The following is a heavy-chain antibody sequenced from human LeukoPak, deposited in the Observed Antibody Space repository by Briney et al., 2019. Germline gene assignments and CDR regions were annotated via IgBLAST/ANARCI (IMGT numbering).Heavy chain of an antibody. CDR1: GFTFSSNW. V-gene: IGHV3-7*01. D-gene: IGHD6-13*01. CDR2: INQDGGEK. Sequence: GGSLRLSCAASGFTFSSNWMSWVRQAPGKGLEWVANINQDGGEKYYVDSVKGRFTISRDNAKNSLYLQMNSLRAEDTAVYYCARDLGAAAGVDYWGQGTLVTVSS. J-gene: IGHJ4*02. CDR3: ARDLGAAAGVDY.